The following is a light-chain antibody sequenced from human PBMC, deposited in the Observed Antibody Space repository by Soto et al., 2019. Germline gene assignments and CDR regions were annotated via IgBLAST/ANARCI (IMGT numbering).Light chain of an antibody. CDR1: QSISSF. CDR3: QQSYSAPYT. CDR2: ATS. Sequence: DIQMTQSPSSLSASVGDRVTITCRAGQSISSFLNWYQHEPGKAPKLLISATSGLQSGVPSRFSGSGSGTDFTLTISSLQPEDFATYYCQQSYSAPYTFGQGTKLEIK. J-gene: IGKJ2*01. V-gene: IGKV1-39*01.